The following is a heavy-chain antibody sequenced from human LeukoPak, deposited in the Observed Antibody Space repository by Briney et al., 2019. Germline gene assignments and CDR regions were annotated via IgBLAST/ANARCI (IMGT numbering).Heavy chain of an antibody. D-gene: IGHD6-13*01. CDR2: IYYSGST. CDR1: GGSISSYY. Sequence: PSETLSLTCTVSGGSISSYYWGWIRQPPGKGLEWIGSIYYSGSTYYNPSLKSRVTISVDTSKNQFSLKLSSVTAADTAVYYCARPGMGILSWFDPWGQGTLVTVSS. V-gene: IGHV4-39*01. J-gene: IGHJ5*02. CDR3: ARPGMGILSWFDP.